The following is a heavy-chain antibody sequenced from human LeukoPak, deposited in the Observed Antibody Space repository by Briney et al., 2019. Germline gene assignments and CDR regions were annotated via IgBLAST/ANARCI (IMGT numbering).Heavy chain of an antibody. CDR2: IYTSGST. CDR3: ARDSGTAGEVKFDG. D-gene: IGHD3-10*01. V-gene: IGHV4-61*02. J-gene: IGHJ5*02. CDR1: GGSICRGSDY. Sequence: PSQTLSLPCTVSGGSICRGSDYCSWSRQHAGEGLEWNGRIYTSGSTTYNPSFKSRATISVDTSKNQFTLELSSVTAADTAVYYCARDSGTAGEVKFDGWGQGILVTVSS.